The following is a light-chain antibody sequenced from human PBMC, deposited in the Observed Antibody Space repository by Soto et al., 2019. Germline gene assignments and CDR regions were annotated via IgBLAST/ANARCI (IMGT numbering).Light chain of an antibody. CDR1: QSIRTS. CDR3: QQSYTTPRT. V-gene: IGKV1-39*01. Sequence: QMTPSPSSLSASVGARVTITCRASQSIRTSLHWYQQKPGEAPRLLIYGASTLQSGVPSRFSGSGSATDFTLTVSSLQPEDFEIYYCQQSYTTPRTFGQGTKVEV. J-gene: IGKJ1*01. CDR2: GAS.